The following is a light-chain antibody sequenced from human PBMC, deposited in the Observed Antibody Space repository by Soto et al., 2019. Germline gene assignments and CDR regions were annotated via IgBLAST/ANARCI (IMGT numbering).Light chain of an antibody. CDR2: DVS. J-gene: IGLJ2*01. Sequence: QLVLPPPASVSGSPGQSITISCTGTSSDVVGDTYVSWYQQHPGKDPKLMIYDVSNRPSGVSNRFSGSKYGNTASLTISGLQAEDEADYYCSSYTSNRTLVVFCGGTELTV. CDR1: SSDVVGDTY. V-gene: IGLV2-14*01. CDR3: SSYTSNRTLVV.